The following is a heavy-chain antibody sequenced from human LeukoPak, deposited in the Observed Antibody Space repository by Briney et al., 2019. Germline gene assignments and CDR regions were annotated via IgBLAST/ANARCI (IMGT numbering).Heavy chain of an antibody. V-gene: IGHV1-2*02. Sequence: GASVKVSCKASGYTFTGYYIHWVRQAPGQGLEWMGWINPNSGGTNYAQKFQDRVTMTGDTSISTAHMELSGLKSDDTAVYYCARAPMIVVIFPPRLDYWGQGTLVTVSS. J-gene: IGHJ4*02. CDR1: GYTFTGYY. CDR3: ARAPMIVVIFPPRLDY. D-gene: IGHD3-22*01. CDR2: INPNSGGT.